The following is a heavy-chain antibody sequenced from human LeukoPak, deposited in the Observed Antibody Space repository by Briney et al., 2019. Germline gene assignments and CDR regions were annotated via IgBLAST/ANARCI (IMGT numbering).Heavy chain of an antibody. Sequence: SETLSLTCTVSGGSISSYFWSWIRQPPGKGLEWIGYVSNTGTTNYNPPLKSRVSISVDTSKNQFSLKLTSVTAADTAVYYCARTLGSGAGTGWFEPWGQGTLVTVSS. CDR3: ARTLGSGAGTGWFEP. D-gene: IGHD3-10*01. CDR1: GGSISSYF. CDR2: VSNTGTT. V-gene: IGHV4-59*01. J-gene: IGHJ5*02.